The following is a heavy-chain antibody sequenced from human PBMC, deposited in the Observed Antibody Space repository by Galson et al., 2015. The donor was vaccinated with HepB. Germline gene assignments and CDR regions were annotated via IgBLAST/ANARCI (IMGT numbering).Heavy chain of an antibody. V-gene: IGHV3-48*02. CDR2: ISSTSSTI. Sequence: LRLSCAASGFTFSTYSMNWVRQAPGKGLEWVSYISSTSSTIYYADSVQGRFTISRDNAKNSLYLQMNSLRDEDTAVYYCARDLSVTTPPPYYYGMDVWGQGTTVTVSS. J-gene: IGHJ6*02. CDR3: ARDLSVTTPPPYYYGMDV. D-gene: IGHD4-11*01. CDR1: GFTFSTYS.